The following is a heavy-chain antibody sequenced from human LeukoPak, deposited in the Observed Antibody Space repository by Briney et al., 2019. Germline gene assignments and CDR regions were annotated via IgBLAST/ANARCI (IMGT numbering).Heavy chain of an antibody. Sequence: GGSLRLSCVASGFTFSSYSMNWVRQAPGKGLEYVSSLISTGRYIYYADSLKGRFTISRDNAKNSLYLQMNSLRAEDTAVYYCAREPYGNYGVDVWGQGTTVTVSS. J-gene: IGHJ6*02. CDR2: LISTGRYI. CDR1: GFTFSSYS. V-gene: IGHV3-21*06. D-gene: IGHD4-17*01. CDR3: AREPYGNYGVDV.